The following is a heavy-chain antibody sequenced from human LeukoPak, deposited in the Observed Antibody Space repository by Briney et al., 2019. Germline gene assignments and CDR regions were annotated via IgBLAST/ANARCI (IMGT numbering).Heavy chain of an antibody. V-gene: IGHV4-34*01. CDR1: GGSFSGYY. CDR2: INHSGST. Sequence: SETLSLTCAVYGGSFSGYYWSWIRQPPGKGLEWIGEINHSGSTNYNPSLKSRVTISVDTSKNQFSLKLSSVTAADTAVYYCAGGLNWWYYYYYMDVWGQGTLVTVSS. CDR3: AGGLNWWYYYYYMDV. D-gene: IGHD2-15*01. J-gene: IGHJ6*03.